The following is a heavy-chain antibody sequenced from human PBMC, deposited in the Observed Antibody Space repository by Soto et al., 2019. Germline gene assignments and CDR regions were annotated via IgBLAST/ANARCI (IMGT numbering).Heavy chain of an antibody. CDR3: ATCGVSCSGGSCVPIWFDP. V-gene: IGHV1-18*01. Sequence: QVQLVQSGAEVKKPGASVKVSCKASGYTFTSYGISWVRQAPGQGLEWMGWISAYNGNTNYAQKLQGRVTMTTDTSTSTAYMELKRLLTDDTAVYYCATCGVSCSGGSCVPIWFDPWGQGTLVTVSS. CDR2: ISAYNGNT. D-gene: IGHD2-15*01. CDR1: GYTFTSYG. J-gene: IGHJ5*02.